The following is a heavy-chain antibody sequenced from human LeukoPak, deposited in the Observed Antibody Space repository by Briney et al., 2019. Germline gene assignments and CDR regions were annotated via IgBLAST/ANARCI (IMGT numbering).Heavy chain of an antibody. D-gene: IGHD6-13*01. CDR1: GGTISSYY. CDR3: ARGEHRIAAAGWFDP. CDR2: IYYSGST. J-gene: IGHJ5*02. V-gene: IGHV4-59*01. Sequence: SETLSLTCTVSGGTISSYYWLWIRQPPGKGLEWIGCIYYSGSTNYNPSLKSRVTISVDTSKNQFSLKLSSVTAADTAVYYCARGEHRIAAAGWFDPWGQGTLVTVSS.